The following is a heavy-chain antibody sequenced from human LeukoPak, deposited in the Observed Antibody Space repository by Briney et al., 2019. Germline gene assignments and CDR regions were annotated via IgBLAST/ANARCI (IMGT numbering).Heavy chain of an antibody. CDR3: TTDSTYGSGNSL. D-gene: IGHD3-10*01. CDR2: IKSKTDGGTT. V-gene: IGHV3-15*01. Sequence: GGSLRLSCAASGFTFSSYAMHWVRQAPGKGLEWVGRIKSKTDGGTTDYAAPVKGRFTISRDDSKNTLYLQMNSLKTEDTAVYYCTTDSTYGSGNSLWGQGTLVTVSS. J-gene: IGHJ4*02. CDR1: GFTFSSYA.